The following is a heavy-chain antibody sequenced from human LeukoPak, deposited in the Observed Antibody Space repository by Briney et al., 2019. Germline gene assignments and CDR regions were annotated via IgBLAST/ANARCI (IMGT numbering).Heavy chain of an antibody. CDR2: ISGSGGST. CDR1: GFTFSSYA. CDR3: AKSGMGGSGSYSPDY. D-gene: IGHD3-10*01. V-gene: IGHV3-23*01. Sequence: PGGSLRLSCAASGFTFSSYAMSWVRQAPGKGLEWVSAISGSGGSTYYADSVKGRFTISRDNSKNTLYLQMSSLRAEDTAVYYCAKSGMGGSGSYSPDYWGQGTLVTVSS. J-gene: IGHJ4*02.